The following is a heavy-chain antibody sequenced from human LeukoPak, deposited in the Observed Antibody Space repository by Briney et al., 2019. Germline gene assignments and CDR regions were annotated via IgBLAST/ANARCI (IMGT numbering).Heavy chain of an antibody. J-gene: IGHJ4*02. CDR3: AKDLGPGYSSGPSLFDY. Sequence: GASLRLSCAASGFTFSSYAMNWVRQAPGKGLEWVSAISGSGGSTYYADSVKGRFTISRDNSKNTLYLQMNSLRAEDTAVYYCAKDLGPGYSSGPSLFDYWGQGTLVTVSS. D-gene: IGHD6-19*01. CDR2: ISGSGGST. CDR1: GFTFSSYA. V-gene: IGHV3-23*01.